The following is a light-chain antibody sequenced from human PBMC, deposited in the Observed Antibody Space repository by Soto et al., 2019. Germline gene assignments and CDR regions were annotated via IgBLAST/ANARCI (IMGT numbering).Light chain of an antibody. J-gene: IGKJ1*01. CDR2: AAS. V-gene: IGKV3-20*01. Sequence: PGNRATLSCRASQSVSSNFLAWYQQKPGQAPRLLIFAASSRATGIPDKFSGSGSGTDFTLTISRLEPDDFAVYYCQHYGSPSWTFGQGTKVDIK. CDR3: QHYGSPSWT. CDR1: QSVSSNF.